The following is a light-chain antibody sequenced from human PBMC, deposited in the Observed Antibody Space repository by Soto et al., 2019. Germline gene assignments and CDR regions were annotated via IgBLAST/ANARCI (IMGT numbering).Light chain of an antibody. CDR2: DAS. J-gene: IGKJ3*01. V-gene: IGKV3-15*01. CDR1: QSVSSN. Sequence: ETVMTQSPATLSVSPGERPTLSCRASQSVSSNLAWYQQKPGQDPRLLIYDASTRATGIPARFSGSGSGTEFTLTISNLQSEDFAVYYCQQYNTWPLTFGPGTKVDIK. CDR3: QQYNTWPLT.